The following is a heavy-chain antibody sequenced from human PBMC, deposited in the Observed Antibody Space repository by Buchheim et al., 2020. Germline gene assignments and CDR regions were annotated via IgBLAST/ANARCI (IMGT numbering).Heavy chain of an antibody. D-gene: IGHD1-26*01. CDR1: GGSISSYY. Sequence: QVQLQESGPGLVKPSETLSLTCTVSGGSISSYYWSWIRQPPGKGLEWIGYIYYSGSTNYNPSLMSRVTISVDTSKNQFSLKLSSVTAADTAVYYCARDRGSYGDLYYFDYWGQGTL. CDR2: IYYSGST. V-gene: IGHV4-59*01. J-gene: IGHJ4*02. CDR3: ARDRGSYGDLYYFDY.